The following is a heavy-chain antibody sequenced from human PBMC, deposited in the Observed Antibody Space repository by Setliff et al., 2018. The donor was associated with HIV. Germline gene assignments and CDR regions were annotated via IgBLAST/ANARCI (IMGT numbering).Heavy chain of an antibody. CDR3: ARGGYCSGGSCYPLNDYFYYMDV. CDR1: GYTFSSYD. Sequence: SVQVSCKASGYTFSSYDINWVRQATGQGLEWMGWMNPNSANTVFAQKFQGRVTMTRNSSISTAYMELSSLRSEDTAVYYCARGGYCSGGSCYPLNDYFYYMDVWGKGTTVTVSS. CDR2: MNPNSANT. V-gene: IGHV1-8*02. J-gene: IGHJ6*03. D-gene: IGHD2-15*01.